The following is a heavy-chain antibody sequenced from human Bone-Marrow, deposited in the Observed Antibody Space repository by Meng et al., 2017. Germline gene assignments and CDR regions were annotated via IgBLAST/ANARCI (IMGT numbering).Heavy chain of an antibody. CDR3: SVGELLPTWFDP. CDR2: FYYSGST. V-gene: IGHV4-39*01. CDR1: GGSISSSSYY. Sequence: QLQLQESGPGLVKPSETLSLTCTVSGGSISSSSYYRGWIRQPPGKGLEWIGSFYYSGSTFSNPSLKNRVTISVDTSKNQFSLKLSSVTAADTAVYYCSVGELLPTWFDPWGQGTLVTVSS. J-gene: IGHJ5*02. D-gene: IGHD1-26*01.